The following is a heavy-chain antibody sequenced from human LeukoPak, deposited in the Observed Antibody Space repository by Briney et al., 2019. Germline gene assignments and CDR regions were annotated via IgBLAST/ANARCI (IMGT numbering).Heavy chain of an antibody. Sequence: GASVKVSCKASGYTFTSYYMHWVRQAPGQGLEWMGIINPSGGSTSYAQKFQGRVTMTRDTSTSTVYMELSSLRSEDTAVYYCASCLGLGVYCYYGMDVWGQGTTVTVSS. V-gene: IGHV1-46*01. CDR1: GYTFTSYY. CDR3: ASCLGLGVYCYYGMDV. CDR2: INPSGGST. J-gene: IGHJ6*02. D-gene: IGHD3-3*01.